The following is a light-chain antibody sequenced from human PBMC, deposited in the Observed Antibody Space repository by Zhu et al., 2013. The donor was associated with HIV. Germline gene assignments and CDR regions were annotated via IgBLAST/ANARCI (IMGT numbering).Light chain of an antibody. V-gene: IGKV3-11*01. CDR3: QQYGNSPPYT. J-gene: IGKJ2*01. CDR1: QAIGTY. CDR2: DAS. Sequence: EIVLTQSPATLSLSPGERATLSCRASQAIGTYLAWYQQKPGQAPRLLIYDASNRATGIPARFSGSGSGADFTLTIDRLEPEDFAVYYCQQYGNSPPYTFGQGTKLEIK.